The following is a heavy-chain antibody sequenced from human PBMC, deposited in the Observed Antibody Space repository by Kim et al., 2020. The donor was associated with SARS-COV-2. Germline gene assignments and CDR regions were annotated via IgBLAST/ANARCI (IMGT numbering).Heavy chain of an antibody. J-gene: IGHJ4*02. CDR1: GGSISSSSYY. V-gene: IGHV4-39*07. CDR2: IYYSGST. D-gene: IGHD3-9*01. Sequence: SETLSLTCTVSGGSISSSSYYWGWIRQPPGKGLEWIGSIYYSGSTYYNPSLKSRVTISVDTSKNQFSLKLSSVTAADTAVYYCARDRPYGPYYDILTGYSHWGQGTLVTVSS. CDR3: ARDRPYGPYYDILTGYSH.